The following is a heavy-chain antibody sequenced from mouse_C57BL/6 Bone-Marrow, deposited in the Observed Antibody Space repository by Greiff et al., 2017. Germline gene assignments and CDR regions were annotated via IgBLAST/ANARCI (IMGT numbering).Heavy chain of an antibody. Sequence: EVQLQQSGAELVKPGASVKLSCTASGFNIKDYYIHWVKQRPEQGLEWIGRIDPDDGETKYAPKFQGKDTITAATSSNTAYMQLSSLTSENTAVYYCARTHYFGSPWFAYWGQGTLVTVSA. D-gene: IGHD1-1*01. J-gene: IGHJ3*01. CDR3: ARTHYFGSPWFAY. V-gene: IGHV14-2*01. CDR1: GFNIKDYY. CDR2: IDPDDGET.